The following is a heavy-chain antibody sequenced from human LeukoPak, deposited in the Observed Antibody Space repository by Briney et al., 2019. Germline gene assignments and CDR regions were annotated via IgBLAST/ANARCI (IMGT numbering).Heavy chain of an antibody. CDR1: GFTFSNYW. Sequence: PPGGSLRLSCAASGFTFSNYWMNWVRQAPGKGLEWVSYISSSGNTIYYADSVKGRFTISRDNAKNSLYLQMNSLRAEDTAVYYCARDPSWNWGQGTLVTVSS. J-gene: IGHJ4*02. CDR2: ISSSGNTI. V-gene: IGHV3-48*04. D-gene: IGHD6-13*01. CDR3: ARDPSWN.